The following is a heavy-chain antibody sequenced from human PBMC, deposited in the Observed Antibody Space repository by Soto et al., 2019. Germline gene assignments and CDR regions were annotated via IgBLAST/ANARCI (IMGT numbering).Heavy chain of an antibody. Sequence: TGGSLRLSCAVSGFNVMSHWMSWVRQAPGKGLEWVASIKEDGSEIYYLHSVRGRFSISRDSAGNALHLTMNYLSAEDTGVYFCARDIGFDYVNWGQGTLVTVSS. D-gene: IGHD3-16*01. CDR2: IKEDGSEI. CDR1: GFNVMSHW. V-gene: IGHV3-7*01. J-gene: IGHJ4*02. CDR3: ARDIGFDYVN.